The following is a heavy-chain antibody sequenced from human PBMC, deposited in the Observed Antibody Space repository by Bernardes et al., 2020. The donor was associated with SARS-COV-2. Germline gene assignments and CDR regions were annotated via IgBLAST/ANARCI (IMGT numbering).Heavy chain of an antibody. CDR2: INPSGNTI. D-gene: IGHD6-19*01. Sequence: GGSLRLSCAASGFTFSDYYMSWIRQAPGKGLEWISYINPSGNTIYYADSVKGRFTMSRDNAKNSLYLQMNSLRAEDTAVYYCARSIAVAGYKYWGQGTLVTVSS. CDR1: GFTFSDYY. V-gene: IGHV3-11*01. J-gene: IGHJ4*02. CDR3: ARSIAVAGYKY.